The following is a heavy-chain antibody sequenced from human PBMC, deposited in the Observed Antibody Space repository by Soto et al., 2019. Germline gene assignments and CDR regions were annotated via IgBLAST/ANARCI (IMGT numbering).Heavy chain of an antibody. Sequence: EVQLLESGGGLVQPGGSLRLSCAASGFTFSSYAMSWVRQAPGKRLEWVSVVSGSAGSTYYADSVKGRFTISRDNSKNTLYLQMNSLRAEDTAVYYCAKDASSGITSFDSWGRGTVVTVSS. CDR1: GFTFSSYA. CDR3: AKDASSGITSFDS. D-gene: IGHD3-3*01. CDR2: VSGSAGST. J-gene: IGHJ2*01. V-gene: IGHV3-23*01.